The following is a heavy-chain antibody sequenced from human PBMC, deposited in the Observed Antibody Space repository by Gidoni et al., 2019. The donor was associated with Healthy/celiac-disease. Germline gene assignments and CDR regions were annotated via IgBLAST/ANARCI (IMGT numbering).Heavy chain of an antibody. V-gene: IGHV3-30*03. CDR2: ISYDGSNK. J-gene: IGHJ3*02. D-gene: IGHD3-3*01. CDR1: GFTFSSYG. Sequence: QVQLVESGGGVVQPGRSLRLSCAASGFTFSSYGMHWVRQAPGKGLEWVAVISYDGSNKYYADSVKGRFTISRDNSKNTLYLQMNSLRAEDTAVYYCAIFGVVTPDAFDIWGQGTMVTVSS. CDR3: AIFGVVTPDAFDI.